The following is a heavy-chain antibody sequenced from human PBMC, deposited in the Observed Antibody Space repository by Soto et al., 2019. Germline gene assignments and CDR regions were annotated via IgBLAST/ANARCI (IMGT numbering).Heavy chain of an antibody. J-gene: IGHJ4*02. Sequence: EVQLLESGGGLVQPGGSLRLSCTASGFTFSSHAMTWVRQAPGKGLEWVSGLSDSGGSIYYADSVKGRFTIFRVNSMNTLYLQMNTLRAEDTAVYYCAKVSSSWYAGFFDLWGQGTLVTVSS. CDR1: GFTFSSHA. CDR2: LSDSGGSI. D-gene: IGHD6-13*01. CDR3: AKVSSSWYAGFFDL. V-gene: IGHV3-23*01.